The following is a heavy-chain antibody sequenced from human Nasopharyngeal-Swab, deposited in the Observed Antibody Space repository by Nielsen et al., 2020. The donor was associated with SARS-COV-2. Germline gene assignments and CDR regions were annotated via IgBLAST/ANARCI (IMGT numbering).Heavy chain of an antibody. CDR2: ISSSGNTI. V-gene: IGHV3-11*01. CDR1: GFTFSDHY. Sequence: GESLKISCAASGFTFSDHYMNWIRQAPGKGLEWVSCISSSGNTIYFADSVKGRFTISRDNAKNSLHLQMNSLRAEDTAVYYCARDGATVTNYYYYGMDVWGQGTTVTVSS. D-gene: IGHD4-17*01. J-gene: IGHJ6*02. CDR3: ARDGATVTNYYYYGMDV.